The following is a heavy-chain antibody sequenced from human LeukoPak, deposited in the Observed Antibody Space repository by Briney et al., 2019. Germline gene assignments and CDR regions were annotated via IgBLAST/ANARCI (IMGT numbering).Heavy chain of an antibody. Sequence: SETLSLTCTVSVGSISSYYWSWSRHPPGKGLGWIGYIYYSGSTNYNPSLKSRVTISVDTSKNQFSLKLSSVTAADTAVYYCARASDSYGWFDYWGQGTLVTVSS. CDR1: VGSISSYY. V-gene: IGHV4-59*01. D-gene: IGHD5-18*01. CDR3: ARASDSYGWFDY. CDR2: IYYSGST. J-gene: IGHJ4*02.